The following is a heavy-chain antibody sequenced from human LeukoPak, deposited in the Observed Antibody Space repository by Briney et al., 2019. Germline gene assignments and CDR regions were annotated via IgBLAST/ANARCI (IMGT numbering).Heavy chain of an antibody. V-gene: IGHV3-33*01. CDR1: GFTFSSYG. CDR2: IWYDGSNK. CDR3: ARDFCGPYRYYYYGMDV. J-gene: IGHJ6*02. Sequence: RPGGSLRLSCAASGFTFSSYGMHWVRQAPGKGLEWVAVIWYDGSNKYYADSVKGRFTISRDNSKNTLYLQMNSLRAEDTAVYYCARDFCGPYRYYYYGMDVWGQGTTVTVSS. D-gene: IGHD3-3*01.